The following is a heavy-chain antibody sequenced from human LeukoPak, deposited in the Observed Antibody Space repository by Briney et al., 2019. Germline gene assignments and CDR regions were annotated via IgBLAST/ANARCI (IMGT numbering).Heavy chain of an antibody. V-gene: IGHV3-21*01. CDR1: GFTFSSHS. Sequence: GGSLRLSCAASGFTFSSHSMNWVRQAPGKGLEWVSSISSSSSYIYYADSVKGRFTISRDNAKNSLYLQMNSLRAEDTAVYYCARKGSTTAMVTGIDYWGQGTLVTVSS. CDR3: ARKGSTTAMVTGIDY. D-gene: IGHD5-18*01. J-gene: IGHJ4*02. CDR2: ISSSSSYI.